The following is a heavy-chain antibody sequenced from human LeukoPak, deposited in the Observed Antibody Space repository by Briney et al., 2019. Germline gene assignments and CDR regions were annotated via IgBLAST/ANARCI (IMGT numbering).Heavy chain of an antibody. D-gene: IGHD3-3*01. Sequence: SVTLSCKASGGTFSSYAISWVRQAPGQGLEWTGGIIPIFGTANYAQKFQGRVTITTDESTSTAYMELSSLRSEDTAVYYCARGITIFGVVNLNWFDPWGQGTLVTVSS. CDR1: GGTFSSYA. CDR3: ARGITIFGVVNLNWFDP. CDR2: IIPIFGTA. V-gene: IGHV1-69*05. J-gene: IGHJ5*02.